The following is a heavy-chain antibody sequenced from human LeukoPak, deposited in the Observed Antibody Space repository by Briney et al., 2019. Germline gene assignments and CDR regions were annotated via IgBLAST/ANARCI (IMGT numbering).Heavy chain of an antibody. CDR2: IYSGGST. J-gene: IGHJ1*01. CDR1: GFTVSSNY. V-gene: IGHV3-53*01. D-gene: IGHD2-2*01. Sequence: PGGSLRLSCAASGFTVSSNYMSWVRQAPGKGLEWVSVIYSGGSTYYADSVKGRFTISRDNSKNTLYLQMNSLRAEDTAVYYCAKEGGYQLLSEYFQHWGQGTLVTVSS. CDR3: AKEGGYQLLSEYFQH.